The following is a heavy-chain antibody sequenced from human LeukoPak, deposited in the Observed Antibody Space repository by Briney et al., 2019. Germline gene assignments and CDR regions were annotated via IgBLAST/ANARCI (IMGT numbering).Heavy chain of an antibody. D-gene: IGHD5-24*01. CDR3: ATSRDGYNKFDY. CDR1: GGSISSSNW. CDR2: IYHNGNT. Sequence: SGTLSLTCAVSGGSISSSNWWSWVRQPPGKGLEWIGEIYHNGNTNYNPSLKGRVTISVDKSKNQFPLKLRSVTAADTAVYYCATSRDGYNKFDYWGQGTLVTVSS. J-gene: IGHJ4*02. V-gene: IGHV4-4*02.